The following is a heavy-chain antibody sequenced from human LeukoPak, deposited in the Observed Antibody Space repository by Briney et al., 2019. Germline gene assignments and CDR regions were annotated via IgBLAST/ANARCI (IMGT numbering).Heavy chain of an antibody. Sequence: GASVKVSCKASGGTFSSYAISWVRQAPGQGLEWMGGIIPIFGTANYAQKFQGRVTITADESTSTAYMELSSLRSEDTAVYYCARDVRESRNYNWNYVLAPYNWFDPWGQGTLVTVSS. J-gene: IGHJ5*02. CDR2: IIPIFGTA. D-gene: IGHD1-7*01. V-gene: IGHV1-69*13. CDR3: ARDVRESRNYNWNYVLAPYNWFDP. CDR1: GGTFSSYA.